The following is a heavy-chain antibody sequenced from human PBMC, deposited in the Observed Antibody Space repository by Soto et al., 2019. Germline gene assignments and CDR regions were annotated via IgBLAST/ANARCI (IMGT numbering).Heavy chain of an antibody. J-gene: IGHJ5*02. Sequence: SLTCTVSGGSISSYYWSWIRQPPGKGLEWIGYIYYSGSTNYNPSLKSRVTISVDTSKNQFSLKLSSVTSADTAVYYCARESPGVTDYNWFDPWGQGTLVTVSS. CDR1: GGSISSYY. CDR3: ARESPGVTDYNWFDP. V-gene: IGHV4-59*01. CDR2: IYYSGST. D-gene: IGHD2-21*02.